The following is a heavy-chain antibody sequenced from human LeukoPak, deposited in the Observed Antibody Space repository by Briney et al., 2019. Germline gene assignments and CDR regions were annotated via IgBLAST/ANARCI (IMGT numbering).Heavy chain of an antibody. Sequence: GGSLRLSCAASGFTFDDYAMHWVRQAPGKGLEWVSGISWNSGSIGYADSVKGRFTISRDNAKNSLYLQMNSLRPEDTAFYYCGKDMSPGGMDVWGQGTTVTVSS. D-gene: IGHD3-10*01. CDR2: ISWNSGSI. J-gene: IGHJ6*02. CDR3: GKDMSPGGMDV. V-gene: IGHV3-9*01. CDR1: GFTFDDYA.